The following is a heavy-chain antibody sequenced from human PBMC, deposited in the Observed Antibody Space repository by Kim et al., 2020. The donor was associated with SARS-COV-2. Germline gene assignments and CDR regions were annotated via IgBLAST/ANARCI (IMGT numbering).Heavy chain of an antibody. CDR1: GYTFTSNN. J-gene: IGHJ4*01. CDR3: ARDGTPRNAGNYSDY. D-gene: IGHD3-10*01. CDR2: INVANGNR. V-gene: IGHV1-3*01. Sequence: ASVKVSCKASGYTFTSNNLHWVRQAPGQGLEWMGWINVANGNREYLQKFQDRLTITRDTSATTAYMELRSLTTEDTAVYYCARDGTPRNAGNYSDY.